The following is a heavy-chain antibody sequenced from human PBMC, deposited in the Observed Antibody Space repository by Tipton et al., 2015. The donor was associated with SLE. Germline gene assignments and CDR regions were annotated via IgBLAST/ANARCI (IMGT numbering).Heavy chain of an antibody. CDR1: GGSISTYY. D-gene: IGHD4/OR15-4a*01. CDR3: ARDELVVLSSARWSYYYGMDV. Sequence: TLSLTCTVSGGSISTYYWSWIRQSPGKGLEWIGYIHFPGRTNFNPSPKSRVSMSLDTSNRFSLRLTSVTAADTGTYYCARDELVVLSSARWSYYYGMDVWGQGTTVTVSS. CDR2: IHFPGRT. J-gene: IGHJ6*02. V-gene: IGHV4-59*01.